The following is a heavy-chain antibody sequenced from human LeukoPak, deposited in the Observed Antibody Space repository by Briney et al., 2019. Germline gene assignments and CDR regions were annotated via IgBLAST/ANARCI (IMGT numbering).Heavy chain of an antibody. CDR1: GGSISSSSYY. V-gene: IGHV4-39*01. CDR3: ARGMYYYDSSAFDY. J-gene: IGHJ4*02. D-gene: IGHD3-22*01. Sequence: PSETLSLTCTVSGGSISSSSYYWGWIRQPPGKGLEWIGSIYYSGSTYYNPSLKSRVTISVDTSKNQFSLKLSSVTAADTAVYYCARGMYYYDSSAFDYWGQGTLVTVSS. CDR2: IYYSGST.